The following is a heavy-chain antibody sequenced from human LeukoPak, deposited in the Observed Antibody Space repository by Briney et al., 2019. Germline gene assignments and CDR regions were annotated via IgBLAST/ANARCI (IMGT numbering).Heavy chain of an antibody. V-gene: IGHV4-39*01. J-gene: IGHJ5*02. Sequence: PSETLSLTCTVSGGSISSSSYYWGWIRQPPGKGLEWIGSIYYSGSTYYNPSLKSRVTISVDTSKNQFSLKLSSVTAADTAVYYCARVGRSYHWGQGTLVTVSS. CDR2: IYYSGST. D-gene: IGHD3-16*01. CDR3: ARVGRSYH. CDR1: GGSISSSSYY.